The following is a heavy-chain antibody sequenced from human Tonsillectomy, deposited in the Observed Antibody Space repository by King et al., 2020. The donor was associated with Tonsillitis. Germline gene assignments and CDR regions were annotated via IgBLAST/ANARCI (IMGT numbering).Heavy chain of an antibody. CDR2: LNPSGGAT. CDR3: ARGASIFGVVIDY. CDR1: GYTFTSYY. Sequence: VQQVESGAEVKNPGASVKVSCKASGYTFTSYYIHCVRQAPGQGLEWMGILNPSGGATTYAQKFQGRIAMTRDTSTTTVYMELHSLRSDDTAVYYCARGASIFGVVIDYWGQGTLVTVS. V-gene: IGHV1-46*03. D-gene: IGHD3-3*01. J-gene: IGHJ4*02.